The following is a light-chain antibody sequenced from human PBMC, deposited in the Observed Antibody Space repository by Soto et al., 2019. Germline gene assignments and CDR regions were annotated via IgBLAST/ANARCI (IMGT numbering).Light chain of an antibody. V-gene: IGLV2-8*01. CDR3: NSYAGSDNNV. CDR2: EVT. J-gene: IGLJ1*01. Sequence: QSALTQPPSASGSPGQSVTISCTGTSSDVGAYNYVSWYQQHPGKAPKLIIYEVTKRPSGVPDRFSGSKSGNTASLTVSGLQAEDEADYYCNSYAGSDNNVFGTGTRSPS. CDR1: SSDVGAYNY.